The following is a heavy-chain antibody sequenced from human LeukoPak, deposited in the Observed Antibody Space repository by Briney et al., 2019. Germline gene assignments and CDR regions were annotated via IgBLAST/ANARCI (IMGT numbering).Heavy chain of an antibody. J-gene: IGHJ4*02. CDR2: ISYDGSNK. V-gene: IGHV3-30-3*01. CDR1: GFTFSSYA. D-gene: IGHD5-18*01. CDR3: ARNRYSYGSFYY. Sequence: GGSLRLSCAASGFTFSSYAMHWVRQAPGKGLEWVAVISYDGSNKYYADSVKGRFTISRDNSKNKLYLQMNSLRDEDTAVYYCARNRYSYGSFYYWGQGTLVTVSS.